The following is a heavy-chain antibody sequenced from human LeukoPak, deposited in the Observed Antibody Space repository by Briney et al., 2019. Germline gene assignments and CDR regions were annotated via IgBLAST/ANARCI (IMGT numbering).Heavy chain of an antibody. Sequence: PSETLSLTCTVSGGSISSYYWSWIRQPPGTGLEWIGYIYYSGSTNYNPSLKSRVTISVDTSKNQFSLKLSSVTAADTAVYYCARGKDYVPPYYFDYWGQGTLVTVSS. V-gene: IGHV4-59*01. J-gene: IGHJ4*02. CDR2: IYYSGST. CDR1: GGSISSYY. D-gene: IGHD4-17*01. CDR3: ARGKDYVPPYYFDY.